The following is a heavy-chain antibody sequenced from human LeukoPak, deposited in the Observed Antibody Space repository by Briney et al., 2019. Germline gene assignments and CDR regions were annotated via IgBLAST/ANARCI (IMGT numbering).Heavy chain of an antibody. J-gene: IGHJ4*02. D-gene: IGHD3-3*01. CDR3: AKADFWSGYTSHY. CDR1: GFTFSSYG. CDR2: ISYDGSNK. Sequence: GGSLRLSCAASGFTFSSYGMHWVRQAPGKGLEWVAAISYDGSNKYYADSVKGRFTISRDNSKNTLYLQMNSLRAEDTAVYYCAKADFWSGYTSHYWGQGTLVTVSS. V-gene: IGHV3-30*18.